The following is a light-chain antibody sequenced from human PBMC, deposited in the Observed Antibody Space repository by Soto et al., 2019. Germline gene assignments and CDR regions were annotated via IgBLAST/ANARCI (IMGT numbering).Light chain of an antibody. CDR3: CLPVFSDPYWV. J-gene: IGLJ3*02. CDR2: DVT. V-gene: IGLV2-11*01. CDR1: SSDVSNCEY. Sequence: QSALTQPRSVSGSPGQSVTISCTGTSSDVSNCEYVSWYQQHPGKAPKVIIYDVTKRPSEVPDRFSGSKSGNTASLTISGLQVDDEADYYCCLPVFSDPYWVFGGGTKLTVL.